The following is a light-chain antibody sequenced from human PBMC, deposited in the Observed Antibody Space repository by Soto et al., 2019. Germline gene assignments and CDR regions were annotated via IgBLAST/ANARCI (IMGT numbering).Light chain of an antibody. CDR3: QQRSYWPPIFT. CDR2: GAS. J-gene: IGKJ3*01. CDR1: QSVSSSY. Sequence: EIVLTQSPVTLSLSPGERATLSCRASQSVSSSYLAWYQQKPGQAPRLLIYGASSRATGIPDRFSGSGSGTDFTLTISRLEPEDFAVYYCQQRSYWPPIFTFGPGTKVDIK. V-gene: IGKV3D-20*02.